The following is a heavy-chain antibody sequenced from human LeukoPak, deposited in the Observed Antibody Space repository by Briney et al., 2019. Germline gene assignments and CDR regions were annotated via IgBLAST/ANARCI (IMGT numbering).Heavy chain of an antibody. D-gene: IGHD5-24*01. CDR2: IYTSGST. CDR3: ARDRGDGYNSHDY. J-gene: IGHJ4*02. CDR1: GGSISSGSYY. V-gene: IGHV4-61*02. Sequence: PSQTLSLTRTVSGGSISSGSYYWTWIRQPAGKGLEWIGRIYTSGSTNYNPSLKSRVTISVDTSKNQFSLKLSSVTAAGTAVYYCARDRGDGYNSHDYWGQGTLVTVSS.